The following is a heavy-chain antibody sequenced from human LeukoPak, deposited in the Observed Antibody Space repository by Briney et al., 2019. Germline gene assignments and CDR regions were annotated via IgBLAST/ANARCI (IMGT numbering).Heavy chain of an antibody. J-gene: IGHJ4*02. CDR2: IRPDGSEK. V-gene: IGHV3-7*04. CDR1: GFTFSNYY. Sequence: GGSLRLSCEAPGFTFSNYYMTWVRQAPGRGLEWVANIRPDGSEKYYVDSVRGRFTISRDNAKNSLYLQMNSLRAEDTAIYYCARPNGYSSGSYYDLTWDYWGQGTLVTVPS. D-gene: IGHD3-22*01. CDR3: ARPNGYSSGSYYDLTWDY.